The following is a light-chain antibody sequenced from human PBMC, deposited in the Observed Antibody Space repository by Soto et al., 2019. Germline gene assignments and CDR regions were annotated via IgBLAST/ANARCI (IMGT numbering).Light chain of an antibody. Sequence: QSALTQPASVSGSPGQSITISCTGTSSDVGSYNLVSWYQQHPGKAPKLMIYEGSKRPSGVSNRFSGSKSGNTASLTISGLQAEVEADYYCCSYAGSSTWVFGGGTQLTVL. CDR2: EGS. CDR1: SSDVGSYNL. CDR3: CSYAGSSTWV. V-gene: IGLV2-23*01. J-gene: IGLJ3*02.